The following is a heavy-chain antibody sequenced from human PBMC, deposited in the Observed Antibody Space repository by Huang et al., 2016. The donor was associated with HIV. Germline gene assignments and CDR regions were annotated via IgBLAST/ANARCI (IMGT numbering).Heavy chain of an antibody. CDR3: AKRGGAWGSPYAFDL. V-gene: IGHV1-69*13. CDR1: GGSFHNFG. D-gene: IGHD3-16*01. CDR2: IIPRCGTR. J-gene: IGHJ3*01. Sequence: QVQLVQSGAEVRKPGSSVKVSCRASGGSFHNFGINWVRQAPGQGLEWMCGIIPRCGTRNDAECVQGRFTITADETTGVVYMELSSLRSDDTAVYFCAKRGGAWGSPYAFDLWGPGTMVTVSS.